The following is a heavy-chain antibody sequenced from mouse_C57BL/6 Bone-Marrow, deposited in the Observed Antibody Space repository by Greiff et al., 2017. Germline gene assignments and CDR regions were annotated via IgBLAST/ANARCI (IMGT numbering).Heavy chain of an antibody. CDR1: GFTFTSYW. Sequence: QVQLQQPGAELVKPGASVKMSCKASGFTFTSYWITWVKQRPGHGLAWIGDIYPGSGSTNYNEKFKSKATLTVDTSSSTAYMQLSSLTSEDSAVYYCARVMDYWGKGTSVTVSS. CDR2: IYPGSGST. CDR3: ARVMDY. J-gene: IGHJ4*01. V-gene: IGHV1-55*01.